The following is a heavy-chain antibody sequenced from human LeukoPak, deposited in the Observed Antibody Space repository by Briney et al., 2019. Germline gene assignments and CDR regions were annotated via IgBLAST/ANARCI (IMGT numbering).Heavy chain of an antibody. Sequence: SETLSLTCTVSGGSISSGGYYWSWIRQHPGKGLEWIGYIYYSGSTYYNPSLKSRVTISVDTSKNQFSLKLSSVTAADTAVYYCARGLPRIQLWLRWFDPWGQGTLVTVSS. CDR1: GGSISSGGYY. D-gene: IGHD5-18*01. CDR2: IYYSGST. V-gene: IGHV4-31*03. J-gene: IGHJ5*02. CDR3: ARGLPRIQLWLRWFDP.